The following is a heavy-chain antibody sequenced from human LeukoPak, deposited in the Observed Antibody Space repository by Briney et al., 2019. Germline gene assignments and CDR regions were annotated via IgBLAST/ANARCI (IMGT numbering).Heavy chain of an antibody. CDR3: AKDSVGYDYVGPFDY. Sequence: GGSLRLSCAASGFTFSSYGMHWVRQAPGKGLEWVSYISSSGSTIYYADSVKGRFTISRDNSKNTLYLQMNSLRAEDTAVYYCAKDSVGYDYVGPFDYWGQGTLVTVSS. J-gene: IGHJ4*02. CDR1: GFTFSSYG. V-gene: IGHV3-48*01. CDR2: ISSSGSTI. D-gene: IGHD3-16*01.